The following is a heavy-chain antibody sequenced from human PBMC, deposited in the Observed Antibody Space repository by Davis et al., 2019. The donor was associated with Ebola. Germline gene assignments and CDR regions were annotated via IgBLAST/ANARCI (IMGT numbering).Heavy chain of an antibody. Sequence: SETLSPTCAVYGGSFSGYYWSWIRQPPGKGLEWIGEINHSGSTNYNPSLKSRVTISVDTSKNQFSLKLSSVTAADTAVYYCAREGGYGGNSLGAFDIWGQGTMVTVSS. CDR1: GGSFSGYY. V-gene: IGHV4-34*01. D-gene: IGHD4-23*01. J-gene: IGHJ3*02. CDR2: INHSGST. CDR3: AREGGYGGNSLGAFDI.